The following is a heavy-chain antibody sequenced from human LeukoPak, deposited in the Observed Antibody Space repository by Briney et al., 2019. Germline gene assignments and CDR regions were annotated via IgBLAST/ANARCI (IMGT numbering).Heavy chain of an antibody. V-gene: IGHV3-23*01. CDR2: IGSDNKP. J-gene: IGHJ6*02. CDR1: GFTFSAYA. Sequence: GGSLRLSCEACGFTFSAYAMTSVRQAPGKGLEWVSSIGSDNKPHYSESVKGRFAISRDNSKSMLFLQLNSLRGEDTALYYFARDLHYYVAIDVWGQGTTVTVSS. CDR3: ARDLHYYVAIDV. D-gene: IGHD3-10*02.